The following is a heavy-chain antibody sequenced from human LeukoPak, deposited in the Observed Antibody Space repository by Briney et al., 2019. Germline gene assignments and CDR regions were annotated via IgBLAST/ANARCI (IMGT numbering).Heavy chain of an antibody. Sequence: GASVKVSCKASGYTFTSYDINWVRQATGQGLEWMGWMNPNSGNTGYAQKFQGRVTMTRNTSISTAYMELSSLRSEDMAVYYCARVSGWTDYYYYYGMDVWGQGTTVTVSS. D-gene: IGHD3-10*01. CDR2: MNPNSGNT. J-gene: IGHJ6*02. CDR3: ARVSGWTDYYYYYGMDV. V-gene: IGHV1-8*01. CDR1: GYTFTSYD.